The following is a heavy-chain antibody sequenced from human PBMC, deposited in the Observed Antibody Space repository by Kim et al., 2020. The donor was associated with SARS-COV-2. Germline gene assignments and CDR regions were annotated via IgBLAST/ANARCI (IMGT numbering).Heavy chain of an antibody. V-gene: IGHV3-23*01. J-gene: IGHJ4*02. CDR2: ISGSGAST. CDR3: ATDYGSIG. CDR1: GFTFTTYA. D-gene: IGHD3-10*01. Sequence: GGSLRLSCAASGFTFTTYAMSWVRQAPGKGLEWVSTISGSGASTYYADAVKGRFTISRDNSRNTLYLQMSSLRAEDTAIYYCATDYGSIGGGQGNLVTVSS.